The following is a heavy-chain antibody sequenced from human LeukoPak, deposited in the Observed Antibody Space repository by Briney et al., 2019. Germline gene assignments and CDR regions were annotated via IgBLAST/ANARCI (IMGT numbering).Heavy chain of an antibody. J-gene: IGHJ4*02. Sequence: GGSLRLSCAASGFTFNDYYMSWIRQAPGKGLEWVSYTSSSGSTIYYADSVKGRFTISRDNAKNSLYLQMNSLRAEDTAVYYCARDVLGGLSDYWGQGTLVTVSS. D-gene: IGHD4-23*01. CDR2: TSSSGSTI. V-gene: IGHV3-11*04. CDR1: GFTFNDYY. CDR3: ARDVLGGLSDY.